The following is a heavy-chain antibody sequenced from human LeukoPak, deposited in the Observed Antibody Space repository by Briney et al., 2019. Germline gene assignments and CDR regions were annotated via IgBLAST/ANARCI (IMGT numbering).Heavy chain of an antibody. CDR1: GFTFSSYS. CDR3: AREQPGIAVAAPHMDV. J-gene: IGHJ6*03. D-gene: IGHD6-19*01. Sequence: PGGSLRLSCAASGFTFSSYSMNWVRQAPGKGLEWVSYISSSSSTIYYADSVKGRFTISRDNAKNSLYLQMNSLRAEDTAVYYCAREQPGIAVAAPHMDVWGKGTTVTVSS. V-gene: IGHV3-48*01. CDR2: ISSSSSTI.